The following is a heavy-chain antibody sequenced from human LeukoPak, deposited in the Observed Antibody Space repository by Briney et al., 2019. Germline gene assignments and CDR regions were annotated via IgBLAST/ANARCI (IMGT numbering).Heavy chain of an antibody. CDR3: ARGASSGYRIDY. V-gene: IGHV3-74*01. D-gene: IGHD5-18*01. Sequence: GGSLRLSCAASGFTFNNYWMHWVRQAPGKGLVWVSHISKDGSTTNYADSVKGRFTISRGNAKNTLYLQMNSLTAEDTALYYCARGASSGYRIDYWGQGTLVTVSS. CDR2: ISKDGSTT. CDR1: GFTFNNYW. J-gene: IGHJ4*02.